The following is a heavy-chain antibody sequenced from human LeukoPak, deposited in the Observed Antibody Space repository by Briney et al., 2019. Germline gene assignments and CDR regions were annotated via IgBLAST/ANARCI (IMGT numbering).Heavy chain of an antibody. J-gene: IGHJ4*02. D-gene: IGHD3-10*01. CDR3: ARGLGVIQRSNYFDY. CDR2: IHYIGTP. CDR1: GGSISSSDCC. Sequence: SETLSLTCTVSGGSISSSDCCWGWIRQPPGKGLEWIGSIHYIGTPYYYPSLKSRVTISVDTSKNQFSLKLSSVTAADTAVYYCARGLGVIQRSNYFDYWGQGTLVTVSS. V-gene: IGHV4-39*07.